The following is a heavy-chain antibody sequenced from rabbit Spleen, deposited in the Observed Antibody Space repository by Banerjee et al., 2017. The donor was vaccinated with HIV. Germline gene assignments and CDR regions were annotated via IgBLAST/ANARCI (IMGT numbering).Heavy chain of an antibody. CDR2: IDSGSSGFT. J-gene: IGHJ4*01. CDR1: GVSFSSNSY. CDR3: ARNFDL. Sequence: QSLEESGGDLVKPGASLTLTCTASGVSFSSNSYMCWVRQAPGKGLEWIACIDSGSSGFTYFASWAKGRFTISKTTSTTVTLQMTRLTAADTATYFCARNFDLWGLGTLVTVS. V-gene: IGHV1S40*01.